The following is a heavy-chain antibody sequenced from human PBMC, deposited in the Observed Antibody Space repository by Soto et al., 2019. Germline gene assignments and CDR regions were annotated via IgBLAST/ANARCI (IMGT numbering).Heavy chain of an antibody. V-gene: IGHV1-8*01. CDR2: MNPNSGNT. CDR3: ARETSGYYH. J-gene: IGHJ5*02. Sequence: QVQLVQSGAEVKKPGASVKVSWTASGYTLTRDDINWVRQATGQGLEWMGWMNPNSGNTGYAQKFQGRVTMTRNTSISTAYLELSSTRSEDTAVYYCARETSGYYHWGQGTLVTVSA. CDR1: GYTLTRDD. D-gene: IGHD3-22*01.